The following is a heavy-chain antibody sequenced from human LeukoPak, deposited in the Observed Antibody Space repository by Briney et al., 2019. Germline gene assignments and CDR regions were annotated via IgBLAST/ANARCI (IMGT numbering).Heavy chain of an antibody. J-gene: IGHJ4*02. CDR1: GYTFTSYG. D-gene: IGHD6-19*01. CDR3: ARAAVAGINDY. V-gene: IGHV1-18*01. CDR2: ISAYNGNT. Sequence: ASVKVSCKASGYTFTSYGISWVRRAPGQGLEWMGWISAYNGNTNYAQKLQGRVTMTTDTSTSTAYMELRSLRPDDTAVYYCARAAVAGINDYWGQGTLVTVSS.